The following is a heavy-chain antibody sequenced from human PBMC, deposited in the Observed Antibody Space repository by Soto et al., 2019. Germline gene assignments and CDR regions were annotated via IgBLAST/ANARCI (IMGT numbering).Heavy chain of an antibody. J-gene: IGHJ5*02. CDR3: AREWSGGIAAAGTYWFDP. CDR2: IIPIFGTA. V-gene: IGHV1-69*13. CDR1: GGTFSSYA. D-gene: IGHD6-13*01. Sequence: ASVKVSCKASGGTFSSYAISWVRQAPGQGLEWMGGIIPIFGTANYAQKFQCRVTITADESTSTAYMELSSLRSEDTAVYYCAREWSGGIAAAGTYWFDPWGQGTLVTVSS.